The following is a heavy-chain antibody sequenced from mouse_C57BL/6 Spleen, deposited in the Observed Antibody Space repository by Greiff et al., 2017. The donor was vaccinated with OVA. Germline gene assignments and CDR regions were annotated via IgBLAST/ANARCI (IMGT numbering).Heavy chain of an antibody. CDR1: GYAFTNYL. J-gene: IGHJ4*01. CDR3: ARTTVVAPMDY. V-gene: IGHV1-54*01. CDR2: INPGSGGT. D-gene: IGHD1-1*01. Sequence: QVQLKQSGAELVRPGTSVKVSCKASGYAFTNYLIEWVKQRPGQGLEWIGVINPGSGGTNYNEKFKGKATLTADKSSSTAYMQLSSLTSEYSAVYFCARTTVVAPMDYWGQGTSVTVSS.